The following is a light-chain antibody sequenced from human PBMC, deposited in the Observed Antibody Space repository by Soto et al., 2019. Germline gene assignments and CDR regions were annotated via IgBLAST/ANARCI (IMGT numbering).Light chain of an antibody. V-gene: IGLV2-8*01. Sequence: QSALTQPPSASGSPGQSVTISCTGTSSDVGGYNYVSWYQQHPGKAPKLMIYEVSKRPSGVPDRSSGSKSGNTASLTVSGLQAEDEADYYCSSYAGSNNWVFGGGTKVTVL. CDR1: SSDVGGYNY. CDR2: EVS. CDR3: SSYAGSNNWV. J-gene: IGLJ3*02.